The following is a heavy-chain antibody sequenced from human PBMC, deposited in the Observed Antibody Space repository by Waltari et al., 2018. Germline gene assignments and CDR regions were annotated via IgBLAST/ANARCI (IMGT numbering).Heavy chain of an antibody. CDR3: ARATCSHGGCSMYYFYYYMDV. D-gene: IGHD2-15*01. Sequence: QVQLQESCPGLVKSSETLSLACGVSGDSISRGFSCVWLRQPPGKGTEWIGSVYHSGSTFYNPSLKSRVTMSVDTSKKHFSLSLSSVTAADTAVYYCARATCSHGGCSMYYFYYYMDVWGKGTTVTVSS. CDR2: VYHSGST. V-gene: IGHV4-38-2*01. CDR1: GDSISRGFS. J-gene: IGHJ6*03.